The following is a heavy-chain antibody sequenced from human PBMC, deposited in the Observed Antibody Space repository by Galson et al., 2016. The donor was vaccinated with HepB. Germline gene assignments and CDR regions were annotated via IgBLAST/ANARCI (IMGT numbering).Heavy chain of an antibody. V-gene: IGHV4-39*01. CDR3: SRFIAELSQTSYGMDV. Sequence: SETLSLTCTVSGGSISTNSNFWVWIRQPPGKGLEWVAGIYHSGSAYYNQSLQRRLTISIDASKNQFSLRLNSVTAADTAVYYCSRFIAELSQTSYGMDVWGKGATVTVSS. CDR1: GGSISTNSNF. D-gene: IGHD1-7*01. CDR2: IYHSGSA. J-gene: IGHJ6*04.